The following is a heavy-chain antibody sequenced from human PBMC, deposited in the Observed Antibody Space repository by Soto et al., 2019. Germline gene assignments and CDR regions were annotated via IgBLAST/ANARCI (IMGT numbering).Heavy chain of an antibody. CDR3: ASFGSGGVAANRLDD. D-gene: IGHD2-15*01. J-gene: IGHJ4*02. Sequence: GESLKISCQGSGYSFTNYWICWMRQMPGKGLEYMGIINPGDSESRYSPSFKGQVTTSADKSISTASLQWSSLKASDTAMFYCASFGSGGVAANRLDDWGQGTLATVSS. CDR2: INPGDSES. V-gene: IGHV5-51*01. CDR1: GYSFTNYW.